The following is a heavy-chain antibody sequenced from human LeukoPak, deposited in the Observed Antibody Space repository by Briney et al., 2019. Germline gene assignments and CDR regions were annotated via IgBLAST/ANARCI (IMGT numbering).Heavy chain of an antibody. V-gene: IGHV3-23*01. J-gene: IGHJ5*02. CDR3: AKVKGLLWFGELSWFDP. D-gene: IGHD3-10*01. CDR1: GFTFSSYA. Sequence: PGGSLRLSRAASGFTFSSYAMSWVRQAPGKGLEWVSAISGSGGSTYYADSVKGRFTISRDNSKNTLYLQMNSLGAEDTAVYYCAKVKGLLWFGELSWFDPWGQGTLVTVSS. CDR2: ISGSGGST.